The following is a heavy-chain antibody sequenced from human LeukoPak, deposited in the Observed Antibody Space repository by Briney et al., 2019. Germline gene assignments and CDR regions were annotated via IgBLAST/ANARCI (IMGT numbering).Heavy chain of an antibody. V-gene: IGHV3-33*01. D-gene: IGHD1-26*01. Sequence: GGSLRLSCAASGFNFSNSGMHWVREAPGKGLEWVAVLLYDGSIEYYADSVKGRFTISRDNSKTTLYLQMNSLRAEDTAVYYCALSYLGFLDYWGQGTLVTVSS. CDR2: LLYDGSIE. J-gene: IGHJ4*02. CDR1: GFNFSNSG. CDR3: ALSYLGFLDY.